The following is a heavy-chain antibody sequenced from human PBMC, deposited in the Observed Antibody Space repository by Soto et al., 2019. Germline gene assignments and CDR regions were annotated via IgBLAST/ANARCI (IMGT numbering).Heavy chain of an antibody. D-gene: IGHD3-9*01. CDR2: IYWHGDK. J-gene: IGHJ4*02. CDR3: VHSVCYYDILTGQYFTLKFAY. CDR1: GFSLSTSGVG. Sequence: VSGPTLVNPTQTLTLTCTFSGFSLSTSGVGVGWIRQPPGKALEWLALIYWHGDKRYSPSLTCRLTTTKDTAKNLVVLTITDMDPVGTATYFCVHSVCYYDILTGQYFTLKFAYWGQGTLVPV. V-gene: IGHV2-5*01.